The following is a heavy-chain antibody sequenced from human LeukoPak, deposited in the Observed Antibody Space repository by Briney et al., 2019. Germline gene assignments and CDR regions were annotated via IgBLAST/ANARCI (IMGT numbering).Heavy chain of an antibody. D-gene: IGHD3-22*01. CDR3: ARNGAYDSRGHSNWFDP. J-gene: IGHJ5*02. CDR2: INTITGNP. Sequence: ASVKVSCKASGYTFTSYAMNWVRQTPGQGLEWMGWINTITGNPAYAQGFTGRFVFSLDTSVSTAYLQISSLKADDTAAYYCARNGAYDSRGHSNWFDPWGQGTLVTVSS. CDR1: GYTFTSYA. V-gene: IGHV7-4-1*02.